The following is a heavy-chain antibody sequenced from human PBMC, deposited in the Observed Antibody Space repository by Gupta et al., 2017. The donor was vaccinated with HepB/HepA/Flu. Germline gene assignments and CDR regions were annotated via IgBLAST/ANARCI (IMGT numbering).Heavy chain of an antibody. J-gene: IGHJ4*02. Sequence: EVQGVESGGGLVETGGSLRLSCLASGSNFNPAWMSRVRQAPGKGLEWVARVKSETSGGTTDYAAPVRGRFTISRDDSTSSVNLQMNSLKTEDTAVYDCVADMSAVGVGELDSWGQGTLGTVSS. D-gene: IGHD2-21*01. CDR1: GSNFNPAW. V-gene: IGHV3-15*01. CDR3: VADMSAVGVGELDS. CDR2: VKSETSGGTT.